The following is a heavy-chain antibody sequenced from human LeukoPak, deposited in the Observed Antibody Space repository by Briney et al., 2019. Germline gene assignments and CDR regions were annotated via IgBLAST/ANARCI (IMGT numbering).Heavy chain of an antibody. CDR3: ARRRYSGWYSRGLSIDY. V-gene: IGHV4-39*01. Sequence: SETLSLTCTVSGDSISISSYYWGWIRQPPGKGLEWIGSIYFSGSTYYNPSLKSRVTISVDTSKNQFSLKLSSVTAADTAVYYCARRRYSGWYSRGLSIDYWGQGTLVTVSS. CDR1: GDSISISSYY. CDR2: IYFSGST. D-gene: IGHD6-19*01. J-gene: IGHJ4*02.